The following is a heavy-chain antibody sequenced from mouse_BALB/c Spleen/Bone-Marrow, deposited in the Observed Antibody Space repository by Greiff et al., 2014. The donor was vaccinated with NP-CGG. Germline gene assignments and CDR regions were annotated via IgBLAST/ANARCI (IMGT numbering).Heavy chain of an antibody. CDR2: IRLISNNYAP. D-gene: IGHD4-1*01. J-gene: IGHJ4*01. Sequence: EVKLVESGGGLVQPGGSMKLTCVASGFTFSGYWMNWVRQSPEKGLEWIAEIRLISNNYAPHYAESVKGRFTISRDDSKSSVYLQMNNLGAEDTGIYYCTRDWDDAMDYWGQGTSVTVSS. V-gene: IGHV6-6*02. CDR1: GFTFSGYW. CDR3: TRDWDDAMDY.